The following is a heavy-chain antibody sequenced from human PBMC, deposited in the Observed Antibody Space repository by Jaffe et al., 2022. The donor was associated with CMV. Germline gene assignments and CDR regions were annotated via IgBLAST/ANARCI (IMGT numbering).Heavy chain of an antibody. D-gene: IGHD2-15*01. V-gene: IGHV3-9*01. J-gene: IGHJ3*02. Sequence: EVQLVESGGGLVQPGRSLRLSCAASGFTFDDYAMHWVRQAPGKGLEWVSGISWNSGSIGYADSVKGRFTISRDNAKNSLYLQMNSLRAEDTALYYCAKVLVVVAAFDAFDIWGQGTMVTVSS. CDR2: ISWNSGSI. CDR1: GFTFDDYA. CDR3: AKVLVVVAAFDAFDI.